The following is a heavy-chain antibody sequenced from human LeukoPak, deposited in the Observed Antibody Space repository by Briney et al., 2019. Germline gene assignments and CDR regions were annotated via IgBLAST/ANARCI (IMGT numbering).Heavy chain of an antibody. CDR2: VSGSGANT. D-gene: IGHD2-21*01. CDR3: AKQFGDYVGEAFDI. CDR1: GFTFHNYA. V-gene: IGHV3-23*01. Sequence: PGGSLRLSGAASGFTFHNYAMSWARQAPGKGLEWVSVVSGSGANTYYADFVKGRFTTSRDNSKNTLFLQMNSLRAEDTAIYYCAKQFGDYVGEAFDIWGQGTMVIVSS. J-gene: IGHJ3*02.